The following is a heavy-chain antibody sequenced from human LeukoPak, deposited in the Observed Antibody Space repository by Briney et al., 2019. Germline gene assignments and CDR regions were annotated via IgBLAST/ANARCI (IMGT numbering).Heavy chain of an antibody. CDR3: AGRFGELSEFDY. CDR2: IFPIFGTA. CDR1: GGTFSSYA. V-gene: IGHV1-69*13. J-gene: IGHJ4*02. D-gene: IGHD3-10*01. Sequence: SVKVSCKASGGTFSSYAISWVRQAPGQGLEWMGGIFPIFGTANYAQKFQGRVTITADESTSTAYMELSSLRSEDTAVYYCAGRFGELSEFDYWGQGTLVTVSS.